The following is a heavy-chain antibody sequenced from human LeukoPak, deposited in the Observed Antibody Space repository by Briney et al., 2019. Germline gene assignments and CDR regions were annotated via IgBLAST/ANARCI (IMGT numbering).Heavy chain of an antibody. J-gene: IGHJ4*02. CDR1: GFTFSSYS. CDR2: ISSSSTYI. Sequence: PGGSLRLSCAASGFTFSSYSMNWVRQAPGKGLEWVSSISSSSTYIYYANSVKGRFTISRDNAKNSLYLQMNSLRAEDTAVYYCAKDKYSSTSIDWWGPGTLVTVSS. V-gene: IGHV3-21*01. CDR3: AKDKYSSTSIDW. D-gene: IGHD6-13*01.